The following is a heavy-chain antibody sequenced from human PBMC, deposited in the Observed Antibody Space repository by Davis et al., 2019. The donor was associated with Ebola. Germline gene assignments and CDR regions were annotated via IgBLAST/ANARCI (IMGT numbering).Heavy chain of an antibody. CDR2: IYSSGDT. J-gene: IGHJ4*02. V-gene: IGHV4-61*08. CDR1: GVSITSGGYY. Sequence: PSETLSLTCTVSGVSITSGGYYWSWIRQPPGKGLEWIGYIYSSGDTNYNPSLKSRVTISVDTSKKQFSLRLSSVTAADTAVYYCARLRSYDSSGYYYYFDYWGQGTLVTVSS. D-gene: IGHD3-22*01. CDR3: ARLRSYDSSGYYYYFDY.